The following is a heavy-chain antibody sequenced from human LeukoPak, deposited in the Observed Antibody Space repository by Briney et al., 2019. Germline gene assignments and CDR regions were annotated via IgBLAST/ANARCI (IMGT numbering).Heavy chain of an antibody. D-gene: IGHD1-26*01. V-gene: IGHV3-48*03. Sequence: GGSLRLSCAASAFIFRFYRVSWVRKAPGEGLEWISYIVSRGTTIYYADSVKGRFTISRDSAKNSLFLQMNSLRAEDTAVYYCARERFYSGSFYYFDYWGQGTLVTVSS. J-gene: IGHJ4*02. CDR2: IVSRGTTI. CDR3: ARERFYSGSFYYFDY. CDR1: AFIFRFYR.